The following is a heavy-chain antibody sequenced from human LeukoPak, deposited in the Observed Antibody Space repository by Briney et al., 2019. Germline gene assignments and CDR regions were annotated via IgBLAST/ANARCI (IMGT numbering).Heavy chain of an antibody. CDR2: IYSGGST. Sequence: PGGSLRLSCAASGFTFSSNYMSWVRQAPGKGLEWVSVIYSGGSTYYADSVKGRFTISRDNSKNTLYLQMNSLKAEDPAVYYCARHPVDTAMDDYYYMDVWGKGTTVTVSS. D-gene: IGHD5-18*01. CDR3: ARHPVDTAMDDYYYMDV. V-gene: IGHV3-53*01. J-gene: IGHJ6*03. CDR1: GFTFSSNY.